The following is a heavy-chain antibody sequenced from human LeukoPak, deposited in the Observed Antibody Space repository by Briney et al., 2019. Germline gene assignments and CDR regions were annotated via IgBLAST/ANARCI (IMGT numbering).Heavy chain of an antibody. D-gene: IGHD3-22*01. J-gene: IGHJ3*02. Sequence: GGSLRLSCATSGLTFTKAWMTWVRQAPGEGLEWVGRIKSNTDGGTTEYAAPVKGRFTISRDDSKNTLYLQMNSLKTEDTAVYYCTTNPYDRSGYHIWGQGTMVTVSS. V-gene: IGHV3-15*01. CDR3: TTNPYDRSGYHI. CDR2: IKSNTDGGTT. CDR1: GLTFTKAW.